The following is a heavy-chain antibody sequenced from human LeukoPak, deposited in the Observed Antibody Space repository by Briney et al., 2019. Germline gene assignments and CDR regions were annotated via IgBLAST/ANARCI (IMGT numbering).Heavy chain of an antibody. V-gene: IGHV1-46*01. Sequence: ASVKVPCKASGYTFTSYYLHWVRQAPGQGLEWMGIINPRGGSTSYAQKFQGRVTMTWDTSTSTVYMELSSLRSEDTAVYYCAKGLSSTSCYGLCYYYGMDVWGQGTTVTVSS. J-gene: IGHJ6*02. D-gene: IGHD2-2*01. CDR1: GYTFTSYY. CDR3: AKGLSSTSCYGLCYYYGMDV. CDR2: INPRGGST.